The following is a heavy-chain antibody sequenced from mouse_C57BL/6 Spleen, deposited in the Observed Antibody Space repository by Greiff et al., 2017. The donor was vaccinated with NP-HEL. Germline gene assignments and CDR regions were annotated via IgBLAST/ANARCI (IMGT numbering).Heavy chain of an antibody. CDR3: ARRARYYDYDGGYFDG. Sequence: VQLQQPGAELVKPGASVKLSCKASGYTFTSYWMHWVKQRPGQGLEWIGMIHPNSGSTNYNEKFKSKATLTVDKSSSTAYMQLSSLTSEDSAVYYGARRARYYDYDGGYFDGWGTGTTVTVSS. D-gene: IGHD2-4*01. V-gene: IGHV1-64*01. CDR2: IHPNSGST. CDR1: GYTFTSYW. J-gene: IGHJ1*03.